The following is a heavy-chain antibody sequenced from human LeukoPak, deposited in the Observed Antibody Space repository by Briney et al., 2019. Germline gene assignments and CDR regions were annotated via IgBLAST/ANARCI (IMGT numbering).Heavy chain of an antibody. CDR1: GFTFSSYA. Sequence: GGSLRLSCAASGFTFSSYAMHWVRQTPGKGLEWVAVISYDGSNKYYADSVKGRFTISRDNAKNTLYLQMNSLRAEDTAVYYCARQDWFDPWGQGTLVTVSS. V-gene: IGHV3-30-3*01. CDR3: ARQDWFDP. CDR2: ISYDGSNK. J-gene: IGHJ5*02.